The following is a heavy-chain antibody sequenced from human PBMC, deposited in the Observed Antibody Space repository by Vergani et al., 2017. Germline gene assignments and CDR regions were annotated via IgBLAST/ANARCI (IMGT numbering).Heavy chain of an antibody. CDR3: AREFSYYYDSSGYWSYFDY. Sequence: QVQLVQSGAEVKKPGSSVKVSCKASGGTFSSYAISWVRQAPGQGLEWMGGIIPIFGTANYAQKFQGRVTITADESTSTAYMELSSLRSEDTAVYYCAREFSYYYDSSGYWSYFDYWGQGTLVTVSS. J-gene: IGHJ4*02. V-gene: IGHV1-69*01. D-gene: IGHD3-22*01. CDR2: IIPIFGTA. CDR1: GGTFSSYA.